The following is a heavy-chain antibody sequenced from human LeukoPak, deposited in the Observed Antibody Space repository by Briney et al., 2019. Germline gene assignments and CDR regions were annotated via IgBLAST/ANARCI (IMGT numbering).Heavy chain of an antibody. V-gene: IGHV4-34*01. CDR2: INYSGST. Sequence: SETLSLTCAVYGGSFSGYYWSWIRQPPGKGLEWIGEINYSGSTNYNPSLKSRVTISVDTSKNQFSLKLSSVTAADTAVYYCARSWYYYGSGSYYSAHYDYWGQGTLVTVSS. D-gene: IGHD3-10*01. J-gene: IGHJ4*02. CDR3: ARSWYYYGSGSYYSAHYDY. CDR1: GGSFSGYY.